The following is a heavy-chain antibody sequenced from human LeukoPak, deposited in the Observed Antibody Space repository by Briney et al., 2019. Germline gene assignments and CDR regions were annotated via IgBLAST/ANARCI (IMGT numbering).Heavy chain of an antibody. J-gene: IGHJ4*03. CDR3: ARDYDDTLLAVDY. D-gene: IGHD3-22*01. CDR1: GFTFSSYG. CDR2: IWYDGSNK. Sequence: GGSLRLSCAASGFTFSSYGMHWVRQAPGKGLEWVAVIWYDGSNKYYADSVKGRFTISRDNSKNTLYLQMNSLRAEDTAVYYCARDYDDTLLAVDYWGQGTLVIVSS. V-gene: IGHV3-33*01.